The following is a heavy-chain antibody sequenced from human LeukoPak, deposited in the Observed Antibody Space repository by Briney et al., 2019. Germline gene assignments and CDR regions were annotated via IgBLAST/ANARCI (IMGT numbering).Heavy chain of an antibody. CDR2: IIPIFGTA. D-gene: IGHD2-2*01. CDR1: GGTFSSYA. Sequence: SSVKVSCKASGGTFSSYAISWVRQAPGQGLEWMGGIIPIFGTANYAQKFQGRVTITADESTSTAYMELSSPRSEDTAVYYCASQAEYCSSTSCPGGPFDYWGQGTLVTVSS. J-gene: IGHJ4*02. V-gene: IGHV1-69*01. CDR3: ASQAEYCSSTSCPGGPFDY.